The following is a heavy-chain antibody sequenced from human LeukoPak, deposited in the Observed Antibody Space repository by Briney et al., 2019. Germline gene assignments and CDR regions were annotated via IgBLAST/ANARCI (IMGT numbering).Heavy chain of an antibody. Sequence: ASVKVSCKASGYTFSNYGINWVRQAPGQGLEWMGWISAYNGNTKYAQKLQGRVTMTTDTSTRTAYMELRSLRSDDTAVYYCARGYCSSTSCYEFYYYYMDVWGKGTTVTISS. CDR3: ARGYCSSTSCYEFYYYYMDV. V-gene: IGHV1-18*01. D-gene: IGHD2-2*01. CDR1: GYTFSNYG. J-gene: IGHJ6*03. CDR2: ISAYNGNT.